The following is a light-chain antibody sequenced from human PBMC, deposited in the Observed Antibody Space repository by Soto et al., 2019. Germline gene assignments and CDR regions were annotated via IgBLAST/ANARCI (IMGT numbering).Light chain of an antibody. J-gene: IGKJ5*01. CDR2: WAS. Sequence: DIVMPQAPDSLAVSLGERATINCKCSQSVLYSFNHKNYLAWYQQRPGQPPKLLLYWASIRESGVPDRFSGSGSGTDFTLTISSLQAEDVAVYYCEQYYATPITFGQGTRLEIK. CDR1: QSVLYSFNHKNY. V-gene: IGKV4-1*01. CDR3: EQYYATPIT.